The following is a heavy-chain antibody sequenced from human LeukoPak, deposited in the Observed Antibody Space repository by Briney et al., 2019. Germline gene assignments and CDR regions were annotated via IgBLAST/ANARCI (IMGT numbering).Heavy chain of an antibody. CDR3: ARVSWFPGTSYYYMDV. CDR2: IFYSGST. J-gene: IGHJ6*03. Sequence: SETLSPTCTVSGGSISTSNYYWGWIRQPPGKGLEWIGNIFYSGSTYYSPSLRSRVTISLDTSRNQFSLKLNSVTAADTAAYYCARVSWFPGTSYYYMDVWGKGTTVTVSS. V-gene: IGHV4-39*07. D-gene: IGHD1-1*01. CDR1: GGSISTSNYY.